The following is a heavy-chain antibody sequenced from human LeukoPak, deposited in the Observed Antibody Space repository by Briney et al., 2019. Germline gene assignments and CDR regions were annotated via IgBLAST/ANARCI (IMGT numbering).Heavy chain of an antibody. V-gene: IGHV3-23*01. CDR2: ISSGDGST. CDR1: VFTFTIYT. CDR3: ANRKVVRATIYDY. D-gene: IGHD1-26*01. J-gene: IGHJ4*02. Sequence: SGGCLRLSCAASVFTFTIYTMSCVRQAPREGREWVSGISSGDGSTSYTDSVKGRFTISRKHSKNTLYLQRNSLRAEDTAFYYCANRKVVRATIYDYWGQGTLVTVSS.